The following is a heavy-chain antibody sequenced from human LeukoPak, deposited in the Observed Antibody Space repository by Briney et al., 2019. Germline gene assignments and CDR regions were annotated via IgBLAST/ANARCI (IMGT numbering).Heavy chain of an antibody. D-gene: IGHD5-12*01. CDR2: ISYDGSNE. Sequence: GGSLRLSCAASGFTFSSYAMYWVRQAPGKGLEWVAAISYDGSNEYYADSVKGRFTISRDNSKNTLYLQMNSLRAEDTAVYYCARGRNIVATSGYFDYWGQGTLVTVSS. J-gene: IGHJ4*02. V-gene: IGHV3-30-3*01. CDR3: ARGRNIVATSGYFDY. CDR1: GFTFSSYA.